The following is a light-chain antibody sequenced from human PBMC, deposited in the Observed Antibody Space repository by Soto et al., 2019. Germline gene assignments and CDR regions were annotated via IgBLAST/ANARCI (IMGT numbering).Light chain of an antibody. J-gene: IGKJ1*01. CDR1: QDINSF. Sequence: DIQLTQSPSFLSASEGDRVTIPCRASQDINSFLAWYQQKPGRDPTLLIYAASTLQSGVPSRFSGSGSGTDFTLTISSLQPDDFATYYCQQYNSYSEAFGQGTKVDIK. CDR2: AAS. CDR3: QQYNSYSEA. V-gene: IGKV1-9*01.